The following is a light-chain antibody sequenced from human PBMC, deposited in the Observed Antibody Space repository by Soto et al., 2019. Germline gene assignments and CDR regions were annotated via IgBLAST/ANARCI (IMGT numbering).Light chain of an antibody. CDR2: DTS. Sequence: AVVTQEPSLTVSPGGTVTLTCGSSTGSVTSGHYPYWFQQKPGQVPRRLIYDTSNKHSWTPARFSGSLLGGKAALTLSGAQPEDEADYYCMLLYTGARVFGGGTKLTVL. V-gene: IGLV7-46*01. J-gene: IGLJ3*02. CDR1: TGSVTSGHY. CDR3: MLLYTGARV.